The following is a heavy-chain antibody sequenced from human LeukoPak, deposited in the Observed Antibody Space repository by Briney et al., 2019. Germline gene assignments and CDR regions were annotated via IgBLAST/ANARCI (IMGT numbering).Heavy chain of an antibody. D-gene: IGHD6-6*01. CDR3: ARDPYSSTWSYGMGV. J-gene: IGHJ6*02. V-gene: IGHV3-7*05. CDR1: GFTFSSYW. Sequence: RGSLRFSCAASGFTFSSYWMSWVRQAPGKGLEWVANIKQDGSEEVYVDSVKGRFTISRDNAKNSLFLQLNTLRAEDTAVYYCARDPYSSTWSYGMGVWGQGTTVTVSS. CDR2: IKQDGSEE.